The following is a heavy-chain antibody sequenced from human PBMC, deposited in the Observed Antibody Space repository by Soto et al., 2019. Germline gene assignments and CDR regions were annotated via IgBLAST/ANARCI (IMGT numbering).Heavy chain of an antibody. D-gene: IGHD2-2*01. V-gene: IGHV3-23*01. J-gene: IGHJ6*02. CDR1: GFTFSSYA. CDR2: IGESGTPT. CDR3: ARYIPGVRYYGMDV. Sequence: GGSLRLSCAASGFTFSSYAMKWVRQAPGKGLEWVSLIGESGTPTYYADSVKGRFTISRDNSGNTLFLEMNSLRAEDTAVYYCARYIPGVRYYGMDVWGQGTTVTVSS.